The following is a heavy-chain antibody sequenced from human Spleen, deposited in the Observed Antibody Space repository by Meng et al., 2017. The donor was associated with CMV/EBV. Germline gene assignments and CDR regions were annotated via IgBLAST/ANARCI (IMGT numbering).Heavy chain of an antibody. V-gene: IGHV1-2*02. J-gene: IGHJ3*02. CDR1: GYTFTGYF. CDR3: ARSVRNTLEAFDI. Sequence: ASVKVSCKASGYTFTGYFIHWVRQAPGQGLQWMGWINPNRGDTNYAQNFQGRVTITSDTSISTAYMQLSGLRSDDTAVYYCARSVRNTLEAFDIWGQGTLVTVSS. CDR2: INPNRGDT. D-gene: IGHD1-1*01.